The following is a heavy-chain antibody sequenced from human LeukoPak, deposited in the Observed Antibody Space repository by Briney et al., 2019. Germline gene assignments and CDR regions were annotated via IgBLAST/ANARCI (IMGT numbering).Heavy chain of an antibody. CDR2: IYYSGST. Sequence: SETLSLTCTVSGGSISSGGYYWSWIRQHPGTGLEWIGYIYYSGSTYYNPSLKSRVTISVDTSKNQFSLKLSSVTAADTAVYYCARGGYTAMVTGFDYWGQGTLVTVSS. CDR1: GGSISSGGYY. V-gene: IGHV4-31*03. J-gene: IGHJ4*02. D-gene: IGHD5-18*01. CDR3: ARGGYTAMVTGFDY.